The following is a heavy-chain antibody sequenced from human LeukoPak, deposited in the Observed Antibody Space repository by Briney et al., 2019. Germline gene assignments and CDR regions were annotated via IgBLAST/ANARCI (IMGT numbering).Heavy chain of an antibody. V-gene: IGHV3-11*05. Sequence: PGGSLRLSCAASGFTFSNYFMSWIRQAPGKGLEWVSYITGSSDNRNYADSVKGRFTISRDNARNSLYLQVDSLRVEDTAVYYCARDNYHGALDYWGQGTLVTVSS. CDR2: ITGSSDNR. CDR3: ARDNYHGALDY. CDR1: GFTFSNYF. D-gene: IGHD1-7*01. J-gene: IGHJ4*02.